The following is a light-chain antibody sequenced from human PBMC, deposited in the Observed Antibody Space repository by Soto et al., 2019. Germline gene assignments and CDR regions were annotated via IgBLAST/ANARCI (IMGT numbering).Light chain of an antibody. CDR1: SSDVGGYTY. J-gene: IGLJ1*01. CDR3: CSYAGNSTSV. Sequence: QSALTQPRSVSGSPGQSVTISCTGTSSDVGGYTYVSWYQQHPGKAPKLIIYDVINRPSSVPDRFSGSKSGNSASLTISGLQADDEADYYCCSYAGNSTSVFGTGTKVTVL. CDR2: DVI. V-gene: IGLV2-11*01.